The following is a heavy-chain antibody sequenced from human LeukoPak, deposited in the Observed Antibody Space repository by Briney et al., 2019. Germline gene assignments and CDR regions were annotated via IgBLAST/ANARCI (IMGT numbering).Heavy chain of an antibody. D-gene: IGHD3-9*01. J-gene: IGHJ4*02. Sequence: GGSLRLSCAASGFTFSSYAMSWVRQSPGKGLEWVSAISGGGGTTYYGYDADSVKGRFTISRDNSKNTLYLQMNSLRAEDTDVYYCAKFYDFLTGYFDYWGQGTLVTVSS. CDR2: ISGGGGTT. V-gene: IGHV3-23*01. CDR3: AKFYDFLTGYFDY. CDR1: GFTFSSYA.